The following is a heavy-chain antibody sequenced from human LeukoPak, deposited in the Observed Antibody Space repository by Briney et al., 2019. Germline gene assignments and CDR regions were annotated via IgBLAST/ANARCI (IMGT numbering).Heavy chain of an antibody. CDR2: ISSSGSTI. V-gene: IGHV3-11*01. J-gene: IGHJ4*02. D-gene: IGHD2-2*01. CDR1: GFTFSDYY. CDR3: AKDICSSTSCFYFDY. Sequence: PGGSLRLSCAASGFTFSDYYMSWIRQAPGKGLEWVSYISSSGSTIYYADSVKGRFTISRDNAKSTLYLQMNSLRAEDTAVYYCAKDICSSTSCFYFDYWGQGTLVTVSS.